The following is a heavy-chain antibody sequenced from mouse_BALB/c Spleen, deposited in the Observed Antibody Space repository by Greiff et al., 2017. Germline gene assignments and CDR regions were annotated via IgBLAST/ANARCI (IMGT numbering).Heavy chain of an antibody. CDR3: AIITTVEGAMDY. CDR2: IDPYDSET. CDR1: GYTFTSYW. J-gene: IGHJ4*01. V-gene: IGHV1-74*01. D-gene: IGHD1-1*01. Sequence: QVQLQQSAAELARPGASVKMSCKASGYTFTSYWMNWVKQRPEQGLEWIGRIDPYDSETHYNQKFKDKAILTVDKSSSTAYMQLSSLTSEDSAVYYCAIITTVEGAMDYGGQGTSVTVSS.